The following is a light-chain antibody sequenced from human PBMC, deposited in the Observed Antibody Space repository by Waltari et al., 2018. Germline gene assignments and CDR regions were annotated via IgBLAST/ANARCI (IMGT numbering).Light chain of an antibody. CDR3: QQYYSTPPT. CDR1: QSVLYSSNNKNY. J-gene: IGKJ1*01. Sequence: DIVMTQSPDSLAVSLGERATINCKSSQSVLYSSNNKNYLAWYQPKPGQPPKLLISGAFTRESGVPDRFSGSGSGTDFTLTISSLQAEDVAVYYCQQYYSTPPTFGQGTKVEIK. CDR2: GAF. V-gene: IGKV4-1*01.